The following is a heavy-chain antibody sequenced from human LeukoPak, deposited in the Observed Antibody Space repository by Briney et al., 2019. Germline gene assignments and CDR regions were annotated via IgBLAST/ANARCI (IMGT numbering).Heavy chain of an antibody. CDR3: ARVTYYYDSSGYYYYFDY. J-gene: IGHJ4*02. CDR1: GGSISTYY. V-gene: IGHV4-59*01. CDR2: IYYSGST. Sequence: KPSETLSLTCTVSGGSISTYYWSWVRQPPGKGLEWIGYIYYSGSTNYNPSLKRRVTTSVDTYKNQFSLKLSSVTAADTAVYYCARVTYYYDSSGYYYYFDYWGQGTLVTVSS. D-gene: IGHD3-22*01.